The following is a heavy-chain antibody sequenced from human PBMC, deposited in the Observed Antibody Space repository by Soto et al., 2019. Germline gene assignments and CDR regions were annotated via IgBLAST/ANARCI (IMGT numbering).Heavy chain of an antibody. V-gene: IGHV1-3*01. CDR2: IHAGNGNT. D-gene: IGHD2-15*01. Sequence: ASVRVSCKASGYTFSSYAIHWVRQAPGQGLEWMGWIHAGNGNTKYSQSFQGRVTISRDTSATTAYMELNSLRSEDTAVYYCARGVAFLDYWGQGTLVTVS. CDR3: ARGVAFLDY. CDR1: GYTFSSYA. J-gene: IGHJ4*02.